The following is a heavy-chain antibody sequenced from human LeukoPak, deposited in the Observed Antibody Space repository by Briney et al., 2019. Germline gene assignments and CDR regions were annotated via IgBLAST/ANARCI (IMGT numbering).Heavy chain of an antibody. CDR2: IFYSGST. Sequence: SETLSLTCTVSGGSISGSYWSWIRQPPGKGLECVGYIFYSGSTNYNPSLKSRVIISVDTSKNQFSLKLSSVTAADTAVYYCARARYYYDSSGYLYFDYWGQGTLVTVSS. CDR1: GGSISGSY. D-gene: IGHD3-22*01. CDR3: ARARYYYDSSGYLYFDY. J-gene: IGHJ4*02. V-gene: IGHV4-59*01.